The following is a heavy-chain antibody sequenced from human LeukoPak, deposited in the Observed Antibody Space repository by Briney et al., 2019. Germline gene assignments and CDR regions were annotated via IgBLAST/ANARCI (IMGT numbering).Heavy chain of an antibody. CDR3: ARANVLRYFDWLWRIMDV. CDR2: IIPIFGIA. J-gene: IGHJ6*04. CDR1: GGTFSSYA. D-gene: IGHD3-9*01. V-gene: IGHV1-69*04. Sequence: ASVKVSCKASGGTFSSYAISWVRQAPGQGLEWMGRIIPIFGIANYAQKFQGRVTITAGKSTSTAYMELSSLRSEDTAVYYCARANVLRYFDWLWRIMDVWGKGTTVTVSS.